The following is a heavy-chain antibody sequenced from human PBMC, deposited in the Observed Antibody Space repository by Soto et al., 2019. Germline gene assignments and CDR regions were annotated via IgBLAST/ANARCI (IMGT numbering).Heavy chain of an antibody. CDR1: GGTFTSSA. V-gene: IGHV1-69*01. J-gene: IGHJ6*02. CDR3: AREDYGSGLPGADYYGLDF. Sequence: QVQLVQSGSEVKKPGSSVKVSCKASGGTFTSSAMSWVRQAPGQGLEWMGGIIPVLGTTTYSETFQGRLPFTADDTSTVYMELSGLTSDDTAVYYCAREDYGSGLPGADYYGLDFWGQGTTVIVSS. D-gene: IGHD3-10*01. CDR2: IIPVLGTT.